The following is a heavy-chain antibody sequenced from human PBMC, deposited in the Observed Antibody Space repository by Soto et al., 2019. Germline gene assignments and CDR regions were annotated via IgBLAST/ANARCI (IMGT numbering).Heavy chain of an antibody. CDR2: IYPGDSDT. V-gene: IGHV5-51*01. J-gene: IGHJ6*02. CDR3: PRQTSYYYDRCSFEYYYYGMDV. Sequence: XESLKISCKGSGYSFTGYWIGWVRQMPGKGLEWMGIIYPGDSDTRYSPSFQGQVTISADKSISTAYLQGRSLHPSDTPMYYCPRQTSYYYDRCSFEYYYYGMDVWGQGTTGTL. D-gene: IGHD3-10*02. CDR1: GYSFTGYW.